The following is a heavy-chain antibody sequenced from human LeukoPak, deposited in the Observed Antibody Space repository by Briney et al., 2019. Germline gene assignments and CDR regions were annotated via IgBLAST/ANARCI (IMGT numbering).Heavy chain of an antibody. CDR1: GYTFTTYS. V-gene: IGHV1-3*01. CDR3: ARDSYMAAADTWFDP. CDR2: INSGNGNT. Sequence: ASVKVSCKASGYTFTTYSMHRVRQAPGQRLEWMGWINSGNGNTKYSQKFQGRVTITRDTSASTAYMEVTSLRSEDTAVYYCARDSYMAAADTWFDPWGQGTLVTVSS. J-gene: IGHJ5*02. D-gene: IGHD6-13*01.